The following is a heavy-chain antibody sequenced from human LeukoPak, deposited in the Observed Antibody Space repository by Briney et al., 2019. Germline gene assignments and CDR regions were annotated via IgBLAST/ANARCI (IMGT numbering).Heavy chain of an antibody. J-gene: IGHJ3*02. CDR2: ISGSGGST. V-gene: IGHV3-23*01. D-gene: IGHD5-12*01. CDR1: GFTFSSYA. CDR3: ASGSGYAEDAFDI. Sequence: GGSLRLSCAASGFTFSSYAMSWVRQAPGKGLEWVSAISGSGGSTYYADSVKGRFTISRDNSKNTLYLQMNSLRAEDTAVYYCASGSGYAEDAFDIWGQGTMVTVSS.